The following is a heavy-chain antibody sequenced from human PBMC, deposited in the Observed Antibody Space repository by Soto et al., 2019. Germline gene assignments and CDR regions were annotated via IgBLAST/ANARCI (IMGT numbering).Heavy chain of an antibody. CDR1: GGTFSSYA. V-gene: IGHV1-69*13. CDR2: IIPIFGTA. CDR3: ARGMVDYYDSSGYLSFDY. D-gene: IGHD3-22*01. Sequence: ASVKVSCKASGGTFSSYAISWVRQAPGQGLEWMGGIIPIFGTANYAQKFQGRVTITADESTSTAYMELSSLRSEDTAVYYCARGMVDYYDSSGYLSFDYWGQGALVTVSS. J-gene: IGHJ4*02.